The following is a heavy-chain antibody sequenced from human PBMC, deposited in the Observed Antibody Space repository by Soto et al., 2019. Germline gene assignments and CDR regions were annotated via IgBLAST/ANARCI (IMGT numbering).Heavy chain of an antibody. D-gene: IGHD5-18*01. CDR2: IYYSGST. Sequence: PSETLSLTCTVSGGSINNFYWSWIRQPPGKGLEWIGYIYYSGSTNYNPSLKSRVTISLDTSKNQFSLKLTSVTAADTAVYYCARFPGYNYGYPDYWGQGTLVTVSS. J-gene: IGHJ4*02. CDR3: ARFPGYNYGYPDY. V-gene: IGHV4-59*08. CDR1: GGSINNFY.